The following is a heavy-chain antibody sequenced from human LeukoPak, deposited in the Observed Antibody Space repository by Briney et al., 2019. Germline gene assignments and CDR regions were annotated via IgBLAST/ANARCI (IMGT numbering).Heavy chain of an antibody. J-gene: IGHJ4*02. Sequence: SVKVSCKASGGTFSSYAISWVRQAPGQGLEWMGGIIPIFGTANYAQKFQGRVTITADGSTSTAYMELSSLRSEDTAVYYCAAPGIAAAGTRGYFDYWSQGTLVTVSS. CDR3: AAPGIAAAGTRGYFDY. CDR1: GGTFSSYA. V-gene: IGHV1-69*01. CDR2: IIPIFGTA. D-gene: IGHD6-13*01.